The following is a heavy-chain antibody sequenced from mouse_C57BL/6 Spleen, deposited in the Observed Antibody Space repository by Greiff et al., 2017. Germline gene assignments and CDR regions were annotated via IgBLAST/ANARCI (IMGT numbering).Heavy chain of an antibody. V-gene: IGHV1-47*01. CDR2: FHPYNDDT. D-gene: IGHD2-4*01. J-gene: IGHJ4*01. Sequence: VQGVESGAELVKPGASVKLSCKASGYTFTTYPIEWMKQNHGKSLEWIGNFHPYNDDTKYNEKFKGKATLTVEQSSSTVYLELSRLTSDDSAVYYCARGYYNFAMDYWGQGTSVTVSS. CDR1: GYTFTTYP. CDR3: ARGYYNFAMDY.